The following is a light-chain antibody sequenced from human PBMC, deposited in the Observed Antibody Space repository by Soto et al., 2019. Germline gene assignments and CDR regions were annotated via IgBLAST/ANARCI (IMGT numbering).Light chain of an antibody. CDR2: AAS. Sequence: DIQMTQSPSSLSASVGDRVTITCRASQGVTNYLAWYQQKPGKVPKLLIYAASTLQSGVPSRFSGSGSGTDFTITISSLQHEDVAIYCRQKYNSAPLTFGVGTKVEIK. J-gene: IGKJ4*01. CDR3: QKYNSAPLT. V-gene: IGKV1-27*01. CDR1: QGVTNY.